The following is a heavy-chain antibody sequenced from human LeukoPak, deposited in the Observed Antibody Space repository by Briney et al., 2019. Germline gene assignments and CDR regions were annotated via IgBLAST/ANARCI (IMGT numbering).Heavy chain of an antibody. CDR3: ARPRYYYDSSGYYPYYFDY. CDR1: GYTFTSYG. D-gene: IGHD3-22*01. CDR2: ISAYNGNT. Sequence: ASVKVSCKASGYTFTSYGISWVRRAPGQGLEWMGWISAYNGNTNYAQKLQGRVTMTTDTSTSTAYMGLRSLRSDDTAVYYCARPRYYYDSSGYYPYYFDYWGQGTLVTVSS. V-gene: IGHV1-18*01. J-gene: IGHJ4*02.